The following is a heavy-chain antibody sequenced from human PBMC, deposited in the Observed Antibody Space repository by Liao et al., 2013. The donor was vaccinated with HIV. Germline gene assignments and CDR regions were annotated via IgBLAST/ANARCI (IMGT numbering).Heavy chain of an antibody. CDR2: VYTSGST. CDR1: GDSISSGYYY. V-gene: IGHV4-61*02. D-gene: IGHD3-16*02. CDR3: AREPDYVWGSYRLYYFDY. Sequence: QLQESGPGLVKPSETLSLTCAVSGDSISSGYYYWNWIRQPAGKGLEWLGRVYTSGSTNYNPSLKSRVTISVDTSKNQFSLKLTSVTAADTAVYYCAREPDYVWGSYRLYYFDYWGQGTLVTVSP. J-gene: IGHJ4*02.